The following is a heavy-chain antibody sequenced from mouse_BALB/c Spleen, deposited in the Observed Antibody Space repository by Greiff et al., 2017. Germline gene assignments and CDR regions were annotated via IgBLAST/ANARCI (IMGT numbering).Heavy chain of an antibody. J-gene: IGHJ4*01. CDR1: GYTFTSYW. D-gene: IGHD2-14*01. CDR3: ARRDDVYAMDY. Sequence: VQGVESGAELAKPGASVKMSCKASGYTFTSYWMHWVKQRPGQGLEWIGYINPSTGYTEYNQKFKDKATLTADKSSSTAYMQLSSLTSEDSAVYYCARRDDVYAMDYWGQGTSVTVSS. CDR2: INPSTGYT. V-gene: IGHV1-7*01.